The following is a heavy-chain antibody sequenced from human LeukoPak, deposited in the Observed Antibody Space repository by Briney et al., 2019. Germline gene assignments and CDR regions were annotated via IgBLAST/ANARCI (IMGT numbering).Heavy chain of an antibody. Sequence: PGGSLRLSCAASGFTFSSYWMSWVRQAPGKGLEWVANIKQDGSEKYYVDSVKGRFTISRDNAKNSLYLQMNSLRAEDTAVYYCARERVRLWLGGPTHWGQGTLVTVSS. J-gene: IGHJ1*01. CDR1: GFTFSSYW. V-gene: IGHV3-7*03. CDR3: ARERVRLWLGGPTH. D-gene: IGHD3-10*01. CDR2: IKQDGSEK.